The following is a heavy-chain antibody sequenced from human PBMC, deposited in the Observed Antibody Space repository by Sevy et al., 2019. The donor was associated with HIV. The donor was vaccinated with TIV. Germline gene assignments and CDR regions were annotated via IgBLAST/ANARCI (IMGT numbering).Heavy chain of an antibody. V-gene: IGHV3-23*01. CDR3: AKFGDYYDSGGYYWYFDF. J-gene: IGHJ2*01. CDR1: GFIFSDYA. CDR2: ISGGDDST. D-gene: IGHD3-22*01. Sequence: GGSLRLSCAASGFIFSDYAMSWVRQAPGKGLEWVSSISGGDDSTYYADSVKGRFTVSRDNSKNTLYLQMNTLRAADTALYYCAKFGDYYDSGGYYWYFDFWGRGTLVTVSS.